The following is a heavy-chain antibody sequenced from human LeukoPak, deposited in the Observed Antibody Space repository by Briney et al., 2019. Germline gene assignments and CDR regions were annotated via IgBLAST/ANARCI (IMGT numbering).Heavy chain of an antibody. CDR2: ISSSSYI. Sequence: PGGSLRLSCAASGFTFSSYSMNWVRQAPGKGLEWVSSISSSSYIYYADSVKGRFTISRDNAKNSLYLQMNSLRAEDTAVYYCARRAVGGATDYWGQGTLVTVSS. CDR3: ARRAVGGATDY. CDR1: GFTFSSYS. V-gene: IGHV3-21*01. D-gene: IGHD1-26*01. J-gene: IGHJ4*02.